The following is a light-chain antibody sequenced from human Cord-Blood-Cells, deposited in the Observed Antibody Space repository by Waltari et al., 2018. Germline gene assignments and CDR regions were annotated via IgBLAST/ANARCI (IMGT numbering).Light chain of an antibody. CDR1: QSVLYSSNNKNY. J-gene: IGKJ2*01. CDR3: QQYYSTPRT. Sequence: DIVMTQSPDSLPVSLGERATINCKSSQSVLYSSNNKNYLAWYQQKPGQPPKLLIYWASTRESGVPDRFSGSGSGTDFTLTISSLQAEDVAVYYCQQYYSTPRTLGQGTKLEIK. V-gene: IGKV4-1*01. CDR2: WAS.